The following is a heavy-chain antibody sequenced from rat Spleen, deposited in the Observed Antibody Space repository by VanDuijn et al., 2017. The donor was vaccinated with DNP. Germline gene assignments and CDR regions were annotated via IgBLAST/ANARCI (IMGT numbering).Heavy chain of an antibody. Sequence: EVQLVESGGDLVQPGRSLKLSCVASGFTFNDYWMTWIRQVPGKGLEWVAYISYDGGITNYGDSVKGRFTISRDNAKSTLYLQMNSLRSEDTATYYWARRRGDAWGQGTMVTVSS. D-gene: IGHD4-1*01. CDR1: GFTFNDYW. J-gene: IGHJ2*01. CDR3: ARRRGDA. V-gene: IGHV5-31*01. CDR2: ISYDGGIT.